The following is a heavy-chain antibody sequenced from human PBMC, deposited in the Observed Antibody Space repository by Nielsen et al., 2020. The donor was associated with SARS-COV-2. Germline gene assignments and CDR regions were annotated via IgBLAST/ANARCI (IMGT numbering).Heavy chain of an antibody. CDR1: GFTFSSYE. CDR2: ISTSGSTI. V-gene: IGHV3-48*03. CDR3: ARCRRPYHLFSGDYYWYFDL. J-gene: IGHJ2*01. D-gene: IGHD2-2*01. Sequence: GESLKISCAASGFTFSSYEMNWVRQAPGKGLEWVSYISTSGSTIYYSDSVKGRFTISRDNPKNSLYLQMGSLRAEDTAVYYCARCRRPYHLFSGDYYWYFDLWGRGTLVTVSS.